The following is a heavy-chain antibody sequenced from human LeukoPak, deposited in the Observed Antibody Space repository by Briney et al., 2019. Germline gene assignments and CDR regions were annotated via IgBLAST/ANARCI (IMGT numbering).Heavy chain of an antibody. CDR3: ARDVYSSSGSIDY. CDR2: MNPNSGNT. V-gene: IGHV1-8*01. D-gene: IGHD6-13*01. CDR1: GYTFTSYD. Sequence: GASVKVSCKASGYTFTSYDINWVRRATGQGLEWMGWMNPNSGNTGYAQKFQGRVTMTRNTSISTAYMELSSLRSEDTAVYYCARDVYSSSGSIDYWGQGTLVTVSS. J-gene: IGHJ4*02.